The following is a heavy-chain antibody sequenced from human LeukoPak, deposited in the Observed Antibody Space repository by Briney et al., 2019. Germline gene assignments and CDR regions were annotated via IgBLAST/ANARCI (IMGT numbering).Heavy chain of an antibody. CDR3: ARVSRSNYYDSSGYPYFDY. CDR1: GVSISSGGYY. J-gene: IGHJ4*02. Sequence: SETLSLTCTVSGVSISSGGYYWSWIRQHPGKGLEWIGYIYCSGSTYYNPSLKSRVTISVDTSKNQFSLKLSSVTAADTAVYYCARVSRSNYYDSSGYPYFDYWGQGTLVTVSS. D-gene: IGHD3-22*01. V-gene: IGHV4-31*03. CDR2: IYCSGST.